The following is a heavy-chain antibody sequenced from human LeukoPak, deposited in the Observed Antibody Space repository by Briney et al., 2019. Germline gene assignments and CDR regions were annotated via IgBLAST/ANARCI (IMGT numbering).Heavy chain of an antibody. CDR3: ATGGGYCRGGGCYLNWFDP. J-gene: IGHJ5*02. CDR2: IYPGDSDT. CDR1: GYSFTSYW. V-gene: IGHV5-51*01. Sequence: GESLKISCKGSGYSFTSYWIGWVRQMPGKGLEWMGIIYPGDSDTTYSPSFQGHVTISADRSISTAYLQGSSLKASDTAMYYCATGGGYCRGGGCYLNWFDPWGQGTLVTVSS. D-gene: IGHD2-15*01.